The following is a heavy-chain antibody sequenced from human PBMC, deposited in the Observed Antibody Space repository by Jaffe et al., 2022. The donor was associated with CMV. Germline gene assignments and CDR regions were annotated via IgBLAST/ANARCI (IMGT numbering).Heavy chain of an antibody. J-gene: IGHJ3*02. CDR1: GGSFSGYY. CDR3: ARLGYCSGGSCYAGPVDI. CDR2: INHSGST. D-gene: IGHD2-15*01. Sequence: QVQLQQWGAGLLKPSETLSLTCAVYGGSFSGYYWSWIRQPPGKGLEWIGEINHSGSTNYNPSLKSRVTISVDTSKNQFSLKLSSVTAADTAVYYCARLGYCSGGSCYAGPVDIWGQGTMVTVSS. V-gene: IGHV4-34*01.